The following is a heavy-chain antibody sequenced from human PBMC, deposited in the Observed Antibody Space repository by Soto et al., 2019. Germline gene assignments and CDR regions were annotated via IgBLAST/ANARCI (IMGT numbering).Heavy chain of an antibody. J-gene: IGHJ6*02. D-gene: IGHD1-26*01. CDR1: GFTFSSYA. CDR2: ISGSGGST. Sequence: GGSLRLSCAASGFTFSSYAMSWVRQAPGKGLEWVPAISGSGGSTYYADSVKGRFTISRDNSKNTLYLQMNSLRAEDTAVYYCAKDPGPYSGSYRYYYYGMDVWGQGTTVTVSS. CDR3: AKDPGPYSGSYRYYYYGMDV. V-gene: IGHV3-23*01.